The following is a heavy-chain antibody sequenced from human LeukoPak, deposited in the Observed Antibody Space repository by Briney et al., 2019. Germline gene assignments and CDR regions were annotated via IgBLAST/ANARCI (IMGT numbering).Heavy chain of an antibody. CDR1: GFTFSSSA. Sequence: GGSLRLSCSASGFTFSSSAMSWVRQAPGKGLEWVSAIATSGDRTFYADSVKGRFTISRDNSKNTLYLQMNSLRAEDTAVYYCARDRPYFDYWGQGTLVTVSS. CDR2: IATSGDRT. V-gene: IGHV3-23*01. J-gene: IGHJ4*02. CDR3: ARDRPYFDY.